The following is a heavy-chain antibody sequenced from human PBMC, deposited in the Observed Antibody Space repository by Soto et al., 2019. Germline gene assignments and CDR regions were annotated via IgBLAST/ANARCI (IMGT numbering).Heavy chain of an antibody. D-gene: IGHD2-2*01. V-gene: IGHV4-31*03. CDR1: GGSISSGGYY. J-gene: IGHJ5*02. CDR2: IYYSGST. Sequence: SETLSLTCTVSGGSISSGGYYGSWIRQHPGKGLEWIGYIYYSGSTYYNPSLKSRVTISVDTSKNQFSLKLSSVTAADTAVYYCARSLGYCSSTSCYGNWFDPWGQGTLVTVSS. CDR3: ARSLGYCSSTSCYGNWFDP.